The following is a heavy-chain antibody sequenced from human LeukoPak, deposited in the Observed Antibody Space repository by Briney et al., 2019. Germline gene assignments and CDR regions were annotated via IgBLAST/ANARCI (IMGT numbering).Heavy chain of an antibody. CDR2: TYYSSKWYN. J-gene: IGHJ2*01. Sequence: SQTLSLTCPISGDSVSSNSAAWNWITHSPSRALEQLGKTYYSSKWYNDYAVSVKSRITFNPDSSKNQFSLQLNSVTPEDTAVYYCARDLRIATPRYFDLWGRGTLVTVSS. V-gene: IGHV6-1*01. CDR1: GDSVSSNSAA. CDR3: ARDLRIATPRYFDL. D-gene: IGHD6-13*01.